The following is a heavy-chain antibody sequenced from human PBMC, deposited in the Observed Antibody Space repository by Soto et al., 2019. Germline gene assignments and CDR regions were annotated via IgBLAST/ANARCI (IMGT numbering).Heavy chain of an antibody. CDR1: GYTFSAYY. J-gene: IGHJ4*02. Sequence: ASVKVSCKTSGYTFSAYYVHWARRAPGRGFQWLGWINPSNEVTTFSEFFQGRITMTRETSTNTVHMKLNRWTSDDTAVYYCMRGGGGDSPIDYWGQGTQVTVSS. V-gene: IGHV1-2*02. CDR2: INPSNEVT. D-gene: IGHD2-21*01. CDR3: MRGGGGDSPIDY.